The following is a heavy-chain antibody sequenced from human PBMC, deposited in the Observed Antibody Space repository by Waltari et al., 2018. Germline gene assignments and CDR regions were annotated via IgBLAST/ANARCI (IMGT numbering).Heavy chain of an antibody. CDR3: ARDAVAGGYYYYMDV. D-gene: IGHD2-15*01. J-gene: IGHJ6*03. CDR2: ITPILGIA. Sequence: QVQLVQSGAEVKKPGSSVKVSCKASGGTFSSYAISWVRQAPGQGLEWMGGITPILGIANYAQKFQGRVTITADESTSTAYMELSSLRSEDTAVYYCARDAVAGGYYYYMDVWGKGTTVTVSS. CDR1: GGTFSSYA. V-gene: IGHV1-69*04.